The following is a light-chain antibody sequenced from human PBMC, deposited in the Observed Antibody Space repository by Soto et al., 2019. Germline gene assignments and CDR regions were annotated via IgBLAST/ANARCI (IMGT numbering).Light chain of an antibody. CDR2: GAS. V-gene: IGKV3-20*01. J-gene: IGKJ4*01. Sequence: EIVLTQSPGTLSLSPGERATLSCRASQSVSSATYLAWYQQKPGQAPRLLIYGASSRAAGIPDRFSGSGSGTDFTLTISRLEPEDFAVYYCQQYADSPLTFGGGTKVETK. CDR1: QSVSSATY. CDR3: QQYADSPLT.